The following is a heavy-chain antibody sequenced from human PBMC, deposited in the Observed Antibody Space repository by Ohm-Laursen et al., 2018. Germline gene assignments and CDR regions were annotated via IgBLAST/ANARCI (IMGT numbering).Heavy chain of an antibody. CDR2: IYSGGST. CDR1: GFTVSSNY. V-gene: IGHV3-53*01. D-gene: IGHD4/OR15-4a*01. Sequence: SLRLSCAATGFTVSSNYMSWVRQAPGKGLEWVSVIYSGGSTYYADSVKGRFTISRDNSKNTLYLQMNSLRAEDTAVYYCARGAKIWYFDLWGRGTLVTVSS. J-gene: IGHJ2*01. CDR3: ARGAKIWYFDL.